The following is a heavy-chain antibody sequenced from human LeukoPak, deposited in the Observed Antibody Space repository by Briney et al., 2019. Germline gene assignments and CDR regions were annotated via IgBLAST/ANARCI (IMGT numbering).Heavy chain of an antibody. CDR3: ASRKLGNDY. V-gene: IGHV4-34*01. Sequence: SETLSLTCAVYGGSFSGYYWSRIRQPPGKGLEWIGEINHSGSTNYNPSLKSRVTISADTSKNQFSLNLSSVTAADTAVYYCASRKLGNDYWGQGTLVTVSS. D-gene: IGHD7-27*01. CDR1: GGSFSGYY. CDR2: INHSGST. J-gene: IGHJ4*02.